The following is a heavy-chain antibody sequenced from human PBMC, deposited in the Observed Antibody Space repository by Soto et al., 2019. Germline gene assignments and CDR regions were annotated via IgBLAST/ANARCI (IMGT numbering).Heavy chain of an antibody. V-gene: IGHV1-69*01. J-gene: IGHJ4*02. Sequence: QVQLVQSGAEVKKPGSSVKVSCKASGGTFSSYAISWVRQAPGQGLEWMGGIIPIFGTANYAQKFQGRVTITADESTSTAYMELSSLISEDTAVYYCARAPIVVVTAYFDYWGQGTLVTVSS. CDR3: ARAPIVVVTAYFDY. CDR1: GGTFSSYA. CDR2: IIPIFGTA. D-gene: IGHD2-21*02.